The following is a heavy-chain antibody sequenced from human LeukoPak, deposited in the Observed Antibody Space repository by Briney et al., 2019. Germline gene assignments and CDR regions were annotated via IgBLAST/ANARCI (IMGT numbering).Heavy chain of an antibody. CDR1: GFTFSSYS. D-gene: IGHD6-13*01. Sequence: PRGSLRLSCAASGFTFSSYSMNWVRQAPGKGLECVSAISGSGGSTYYADSVKGRLTISRDNSKNTLFLQMNSLRAEDTAVYYCARGFDSSSWYFHFDYWGQGTLVTVSS. V-gene: IGHV3-23*01. J-gene: IGHJ4*02. CDR3: ARGFDSSSWYFHFDY. CDR2: ISGSGGST.